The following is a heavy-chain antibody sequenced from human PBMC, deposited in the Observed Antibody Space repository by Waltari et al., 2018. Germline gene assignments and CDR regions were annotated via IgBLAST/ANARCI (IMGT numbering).Heavy chain of an antibody. CDR2: MHPNSGNT. V-gene: IGHV1-8*01. CDR1: GYTFTSYD. CDR3: ARGRGIAAAPRRGWDWCDP. J-gene: IGHJ5*02. Sequence: QVQLVQSGAEVKKPGASVKVSCKASGYTFTSYDTNWVRQATGQGIEWKGWMHPNSGNTGYAKKFQGRVTMTRHTAISTAYMELSSLRSGDTAVYYCARGRGIAAAPRRGWDWCDPWGQGTLVTVSS. D-gene: IGHD6-13*01.